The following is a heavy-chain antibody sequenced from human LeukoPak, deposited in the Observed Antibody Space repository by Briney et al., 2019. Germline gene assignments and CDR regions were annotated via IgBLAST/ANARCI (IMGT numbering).Heavy chain of an antibody. CDR3: VLGHYGGLFDN. CDR1: GFTFSRYD. D-gene: IGHD4-23*01. V-gene: IGHV3-30-3*01. J-gene: IGHJ4*02. Sequence: GGSLRLSCAASGFTFSRYDMHWVRQAPGKGLEWVAVISNDENNKDYGNSVKGRFTIARDNSKNTLFLQMNSLRVEDTAVYYCVLGHYGGLFDNWGQGALVIVSS. CDR2: ISNDENNK.